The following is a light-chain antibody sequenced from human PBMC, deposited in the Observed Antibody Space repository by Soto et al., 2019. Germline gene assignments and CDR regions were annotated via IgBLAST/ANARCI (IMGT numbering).Light chain of an antibody. CDR1: QSVSSY. CDR2: DAS. V-gene: IGKV3-11*01. CDR3: QQRSNWPST. Sequence: EIVLTQSPATLSLSPGERATLSCRASQSVSSYLAWYQQKPGQAPRLLIYDASNRATGIPARFSGSGSGTDFTLTISSLEPEEFAVYYCQQRSNWPSTCGGGTKVEIK. J-gene: IGKJ4*01.